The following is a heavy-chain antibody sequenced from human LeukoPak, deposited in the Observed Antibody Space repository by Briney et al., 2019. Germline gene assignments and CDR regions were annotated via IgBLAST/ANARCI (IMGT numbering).Heavy chain of an antibody. V-gene: IGHV1-2*02. CDR2: INPNNGGT. CDR3: ARDRDYYGSGSLAHDY. CDR1: GYTFTGYY. D-gene: IGHD3-10*01. Sequence: GASVKVSCKPSGYTFTGYYIHWVRQAPGQGLEWMGWINPNNGGTNYAQKFQGRVTMTGDTSISTAHMELSRLTSDDTAVYYCARDRDYYGSGSLAHDYWGQGTLVTVSS. J-gene: IGHJ4*02.